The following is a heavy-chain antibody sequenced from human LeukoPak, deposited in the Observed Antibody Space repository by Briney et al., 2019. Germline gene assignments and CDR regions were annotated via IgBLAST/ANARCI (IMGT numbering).Heavy chain of an antibody. D-gene: IGHD3-3*01. CDR2: IYPGDSDT. J-gene: IGHJ6*02. CDR1: GHRFTNHW. CDR3: ARHPPHTYYDFWSGYYTNYYYYGMDV. Sequence: GESLKISCEVSGHRFTNHWIGWVRQMPGKGLEWMGIIYPGDSDTRYSPSFQGQVTISADKSISTAYLQWSSLKASDTAMYYCARHPPHTYYDFWSGYYTNYYYYGMDVWGQGTTVTVSS. V-gene: IGHV5-51*01.